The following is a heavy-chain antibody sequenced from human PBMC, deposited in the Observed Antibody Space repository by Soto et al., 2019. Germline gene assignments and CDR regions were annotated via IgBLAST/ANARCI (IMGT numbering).Heavy chain of an antibody. V-gene: IGHV3-30*18. J-gene: IGHJ6*02. CDR3: AKAGQAKGRVRGSEDYGMDV. Sequence: QVQLVESGGGVVQPGRSLRLSCAASGFTFSSYGMHWVRQAPGKGLEWVAIISYDGSNKYYADSVKGRFTISRDTSKKPLFRQKNSLRAEDPAVYYCAKAGQAKGRVRGSEDYGMDVWGQGTTVTVSS. D-gene: IGHD3-10*01. CDR2: ISYDGSNK. CDR1: GFTFSSYG.